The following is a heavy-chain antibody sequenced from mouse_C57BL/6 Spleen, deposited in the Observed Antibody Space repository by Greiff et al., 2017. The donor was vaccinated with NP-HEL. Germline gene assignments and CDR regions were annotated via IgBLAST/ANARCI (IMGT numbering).Heavy chain of an antibody. CDR1: GYTFTSYW. Sequence: VQLQQPGAELVRPGTSVKLSCKASGYTFTSYWMHWVKQRPGQGLEWIGVIDPSDSYTNYNQKFKGKATLTVDTSSSTAYMQLSSLTSEDSAVYYCARRVYYGYDWYFDYWGQGTTLTVSS. D-gene: IGHD2-2*01. J-gene: IGHJ2*01. CDR2: IDPSDSYT. V-gene: IGHV1-59*01. CDR3: ARRVYYGYDWYFDY.